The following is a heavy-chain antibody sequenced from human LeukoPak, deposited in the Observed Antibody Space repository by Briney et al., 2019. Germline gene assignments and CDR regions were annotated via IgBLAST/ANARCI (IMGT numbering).Heavy chain of an antibody. D-gene: IGHD3-10*01. J-gene: IGHJ4*02. CDR3: AKASNYGSGSYYPRGVDY. V-gene: IGHV3-23*01. CDR2: ISGSGGST. Sequence: GGSLRLSCAASGFTFSSYAMSWVRQAPGKGLEWVSAISGSGGSTYYADSVKGRFTISRDNSKNTLYLQMNSLRAEDTAVYYCAKASNYGSGSYYPRGVDYWGQGTLVTVSS. CDR1: GFTFSSYA.